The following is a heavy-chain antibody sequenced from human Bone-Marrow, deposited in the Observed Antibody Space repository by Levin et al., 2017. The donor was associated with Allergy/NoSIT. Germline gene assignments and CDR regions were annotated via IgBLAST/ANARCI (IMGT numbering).Heavy chain of an antibody. J-gene: IGHJ6*03. CDR1: GSSFTSYW. V-gene: IGHV5-51*01. Sequence: PGGSLRLSCKGSGSSFTSYWIGWVRQMPGNGLEWMGIIYPGDSDTRYSPSFQGQVTISADKSISTAYLQWSSLKASDTAMYYCARCNYYYYMDGWGKGTTVTVSS. CDR2: IYPGDSDT. CDR3: ARCNYYYYMDG.